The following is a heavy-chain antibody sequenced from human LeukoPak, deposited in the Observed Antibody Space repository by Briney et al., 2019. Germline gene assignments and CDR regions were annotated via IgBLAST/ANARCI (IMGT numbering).Heavy chain of an antibody. D-gene: IGHD3-10*01. CDR3: ARESEVRGLYDY. J-gene: IGHJ4*02. Sequence: SVKVSCKASGGTFSSYAISWVRQAPGQGLEWMGGIIPIFGTANYAQKFQGRDTITADKSTSTAYMELSSLRSEDTAVYYCARESEVRGLYDYWGQGTLVTVSS. V-gene: IGHV1-69*06. CDR2: IIPIFGTA. CDR1: GGTFSSYA.